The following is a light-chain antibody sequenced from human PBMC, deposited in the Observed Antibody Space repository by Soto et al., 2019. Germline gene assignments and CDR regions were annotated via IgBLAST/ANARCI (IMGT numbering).Light chain of an antibody. CDR1: QSVSSTS. V-gene: IGKV3-20*01. Sequence: EVVLTQSPDTLSLSPGERATLSCRASQSVSSTSLAWYQQKPGQAPRLLMYGASRRATGIPDRFSGSGSGTDFTLTITRLEPDYFAVYYCQDYGSSRTFGQGTKVDIK. CDR2: GAS. CDR3: QDYGSSRT. J-gene: IGKJ1*01.